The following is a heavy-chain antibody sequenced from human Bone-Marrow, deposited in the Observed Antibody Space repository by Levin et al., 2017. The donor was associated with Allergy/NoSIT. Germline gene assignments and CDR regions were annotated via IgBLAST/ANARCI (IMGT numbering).Heavy chain of an antibody. CDR1: GGSISSSSYY. CDR2: IYYSGST. CDR3: ATSYYDFWSGYYTLYNWFDP. J-gene: IGHJ5*02. Sequence: SQTLSLPCTVSGGSISSSSYYWGWIRQPPGKGLEWIGSIYYSGSTYYNPSLKSRVTISVDTSKNQFSLKLSSVTAADTAVYYCATSYYDFWSGYYTLYNWFDPWGQGTLVTVSS. V-gene: IGHV4-39*01. D-gene: IGHD3-3*01.